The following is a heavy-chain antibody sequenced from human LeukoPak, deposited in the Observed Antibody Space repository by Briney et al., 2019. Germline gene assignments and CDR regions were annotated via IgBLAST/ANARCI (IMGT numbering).Heavy chain of an antibody. CDR1: GFSFSSHC. J-gene: IGHJ4*02. Sequence: GGSLSLSCAASGFSFSSHCVHWVRQAPGKGLVWVSRISDDGSYTSNVDSVKGRFTISRDNVNNMLYLHMNSLRAEDTAVYYCASFGISWRSSYWGQGTLVTVSS. V-gene: IGHV3-74*01. D-gene: IGHD2-21*01. CDR3: ASFGISWRSSY. CDR2: ISDDGSYT.